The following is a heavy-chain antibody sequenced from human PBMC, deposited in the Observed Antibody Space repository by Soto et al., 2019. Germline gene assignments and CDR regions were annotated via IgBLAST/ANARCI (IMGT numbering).Heavy chain of an antibody. J-gene: IGHJ3*02. V-gene: IGHV3-48*02. CDR1: GFTFSSYS. Sequence: EVQLVESGGGLVQPGGSLRLSCAASGFTFSSYSMNWVRQAPGKGLEWVSYISSSSSTIYYADSVKGRFTISRDNAKNSLYLQMNNLRDEDTAVYYCATNWGSKYAFDIWGQGTMVTVSS. CDR3: ATNWGSKYAFDI. CDR2: ISSSSSTI. D-gene: IGHD7-27*01.